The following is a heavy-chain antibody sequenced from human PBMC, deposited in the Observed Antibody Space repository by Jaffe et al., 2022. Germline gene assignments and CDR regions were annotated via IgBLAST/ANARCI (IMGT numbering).Heavy chain of an antibody. Sequence: EVQLVESGGGLVQPGRSLRLSCAASGFTFDDYAMHWVRQAPGKGLEWVSGISWNSGSIGYADSVKGRFTISRDNAKNSLYLQMNSLRAEDTALYYCAKGYCSGGSCYSAGVYYFDYWGQGTLVTVSS. V-gene: IGHV3-9*01. J-gene: IGHJ4*02. D-gene: IGHD2-15*01. CDR2: ISWNSGSI. CDR3: AKGYCSGGSCYSAGVYYFDY. CDR1: GFTFDDYA.